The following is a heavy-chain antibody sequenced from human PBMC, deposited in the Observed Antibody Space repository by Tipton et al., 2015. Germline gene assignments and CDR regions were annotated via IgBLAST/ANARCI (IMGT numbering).Heavy chain of an antibody. V-gene: IGHV1-69*01. CDR3: TRGGDSLVRGVIIVDDMDV. D-gene: IGHD3-10*01. Sequence: QLVQSGPEVKKPGSSVKVSCKASGGTFSNYAISWVRQAPGQGLEWMGRIIPRYVTPNYAEKFQGRVTITADESASTAYMELSSLRSEDTAVYYCTRGGDSLVRGVIIVDDMDVWGQGTTVTVSS. CDR2: IIPRYVTP. CDR1: GGTFSNYA. J-gene: IGHJ6*02.